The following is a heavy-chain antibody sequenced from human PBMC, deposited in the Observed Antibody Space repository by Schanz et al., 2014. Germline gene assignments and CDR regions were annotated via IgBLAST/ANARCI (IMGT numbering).Heavy chain of an antibody. CDR1: GYTFTDYP. V-gene: IGHV1-3*01. Sequence: QVQLVQSGAEVKKPGASVKVSCKTSGYTFTDYPINWVRQAPGRRLEWMGWINVGNGNMKYSQKFQGRVTITRDTLASTAYMEVSSLRSEDTAVYYCARSGSSNWYFFDYWGQGTLVTVSS. D-gene: IGHD6-13*01. CDR3: ARSGSSNWYFFDY. J-gene: IGHJ4*02. CDR2: INVGNGNM.